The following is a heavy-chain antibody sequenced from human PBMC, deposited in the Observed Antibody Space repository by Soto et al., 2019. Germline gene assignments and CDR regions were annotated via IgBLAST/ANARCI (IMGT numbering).Heavy chain of an antibody. V-gene: IGHV4-4*02. J-gene: IGHJ4*02. CDR1: GGSINSSNW. D-gene: IGHD1-26*01. CDR2: IYHSGST. CDR3: ARSGSYGGGDFDY. Sequence: PSETPSLPCAVSGGSINSSNWGSCVRQPPGKGLEWIGEIYHSGSTNYNPSLKSRVTISVDKSKNQFSLKLSSVTAADTAVYYCARSGSYGGGDFDYWGPGTLVTVSS.